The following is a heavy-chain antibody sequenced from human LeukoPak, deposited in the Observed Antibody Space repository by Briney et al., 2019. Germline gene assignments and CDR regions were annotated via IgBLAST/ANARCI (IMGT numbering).Heavy chain of an antibody. CDR3: ARRVGKAADGNPFDI. CDR1: GGSITYYY. CDR2: MYYSGST. D-gene: IGHD6-13*01. Sequence: SETLPLSCTVSGGSITYYYWSWIRQPPGKGLEWIGYMYYSGSTDYNPSLRSRVTISVDTSKNQFSLKLRSVTVADTAVYYCARRVGKAADGNPFDIWGQGTMVTVSS. J-gene: IGHJ3*02. V-gene: IGHV4-59*08.